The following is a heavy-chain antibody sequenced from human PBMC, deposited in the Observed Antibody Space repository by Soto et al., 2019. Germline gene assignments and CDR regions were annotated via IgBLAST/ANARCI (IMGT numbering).Heavy chain of an antibody. CDR1: GYTFTRYA. CDR2: INAGNGNT. CDR3: ARDGAVAGDSNFER. J-gene: IGHJ4*01. Sequence: ASVKVSCKASGYTFTRYAIHWVRQAPLRMLEWMVWINAGNGNTKYSQKFQGRVTITTDTSESTAYMELSSLRSEDTAVYYCARDGAVAGDSNFERWGNGTMVTVSS. V-gene: IGHV1-3*01. D-gene: IGHD6-19*01.